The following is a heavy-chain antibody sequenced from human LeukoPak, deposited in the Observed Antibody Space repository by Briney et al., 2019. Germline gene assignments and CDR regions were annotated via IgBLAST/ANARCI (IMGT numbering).Heavy chain of an antibody. CDR3: ARRAGALNPFDY. CDR1: GYTFISYG. D-gene: IGHD1-14*01. Sequence: ASVKVSCKASGYTFISYGISWVRLAPGQGLEWMGWVSGHNGDTNYAQKVQGRVTMTTDTSTSTAYMELRSLRSDDTAVYYCARRAGALNPFDYWGQGTLVTVSS. V-gene: IGHV1-18*01. J-gene: IGHJ4*02. CDR2: VSGHNGDT.